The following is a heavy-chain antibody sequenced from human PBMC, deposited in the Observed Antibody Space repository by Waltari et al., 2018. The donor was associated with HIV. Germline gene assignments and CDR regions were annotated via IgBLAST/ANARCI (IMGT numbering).Heavy chain of an antibody. D-gene: IGHD2-15*01. CDR3: ARGGCSGGTCYSKSFDL. CDR1: GGTFSSYT. J-gene: IGHJ3*01. V-gene: IGHV1-69*01. Sequence: QVQLVQPGAEMKMSGSSVKVSCKASGGTFSSYTISWVRQAPGQGLEWMGGIIPKFGTVKYAQKFQGRVTMTADESTSTVYLELTSLRSDDTAVYYCARGGCSGGTCYSKSFDLWGQGTLVTVS. CDR2: IIPKFGTV.